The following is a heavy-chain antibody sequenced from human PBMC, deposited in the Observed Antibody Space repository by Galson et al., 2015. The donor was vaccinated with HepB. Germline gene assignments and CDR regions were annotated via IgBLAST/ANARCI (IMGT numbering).Heavy chain of an antibody. J-gene: IGHJ4*02. CDR1: EFTFSNYA. CDR3: ARGPLLRGMIVVVILPFFDY. CDR2: TRGSGYST. V-gene: IGHV3-23*01. Sequence: SLRLSCAASEFTFSNYAMTWVRQAPGKGLEWVSGTRGSGYSTYYADSVKGRFTISRDNSKNMLYQQMNSLRAEDTAVYYCARGPLLRGMIVVVILPFFDYWGQGTLVTVSS. D-gene: IGHD3-22*01.